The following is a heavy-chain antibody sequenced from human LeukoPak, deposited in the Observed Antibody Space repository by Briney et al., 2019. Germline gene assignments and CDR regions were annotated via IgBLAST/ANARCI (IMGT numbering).Heavy chain of an antibody. CDR1: GYTLTELS. CDR3: ATVRSSGWYRATDAFDI. Sequence: ASVKVSCKVSGYTLTELSMHWVRQAPGKGLEWMVGFDPEDGETIYAQKFQGRVTMTEDTSTDTAYMGLSSLRSEDTAVYYCATVRSSGWYRATDAFDIWGQGTMVTVSS. V-gene: IGHV1-24*01. J-gene: IGHJ3*02. CDR2: FDPEDGET. D-gene: IGHD6-19*01.